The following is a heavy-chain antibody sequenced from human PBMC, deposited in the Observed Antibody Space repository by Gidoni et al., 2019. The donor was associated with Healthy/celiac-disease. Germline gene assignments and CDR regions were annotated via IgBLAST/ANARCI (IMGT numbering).Heavy chain of an antibody. J-gene: IGHJ4*02. CDR1: GGSITSSSYY. CDR2: IYYSGST. CDR3: ARVKSDSGRAVSG. D-gene: IGHD1-26*01. Sequence: QLQLQESGPRLVKPSETLSLTCTVSGGSITSSSYYWGWLRQPPGKGLEWIGSIYYSGSTYYNPSLKSRVTISVDTSKNQFSLKLSSVTAADTAVYYCARVKSDSGRAVSGWGQGTLVTVSS. V-gene: IGHV4-39*07.